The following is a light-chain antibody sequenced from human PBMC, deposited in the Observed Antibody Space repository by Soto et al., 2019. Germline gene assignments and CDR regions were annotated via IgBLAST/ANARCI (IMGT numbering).Light chain of an antibody. CDR3: QQYVGSGPVT. Sequence: ETVLTQSPGTLSLSPGQRATLSCRASQSVSSSNLAWHQQKPGQAPRLLIYGASSRATGIPDRFSGSGSGTDFTLTISGLEPEDFAVYFCQQYVGSGPVTFGGGTKVEVK. CDR1: QSVSSSN. J-gene: IGKJ4*01. V-gene: IGKV3-20*01. CDR2: GAS.